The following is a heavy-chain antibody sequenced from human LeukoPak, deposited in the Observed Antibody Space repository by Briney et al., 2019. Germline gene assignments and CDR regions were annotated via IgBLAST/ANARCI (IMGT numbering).Heavy chain of an antibody. V-gene: IGHV3-30*04. J-gene: IGHJ6*03. D-gene: IGHD3-3*02. CDR2: ITFDGRSK. CDR3: ARAKPGIYHMDV. CDR1: GFTSGSYA. Sequence: PGRSLRLSCSASGFTSGSYAMHWVRQTPGKGLEWVTIITFDGRSKYYADSVRGRFTISRDDSRNTLYLQMNSLRTEDTAVYYCARAKPGIYHMDVWGKGTTVTVSS.